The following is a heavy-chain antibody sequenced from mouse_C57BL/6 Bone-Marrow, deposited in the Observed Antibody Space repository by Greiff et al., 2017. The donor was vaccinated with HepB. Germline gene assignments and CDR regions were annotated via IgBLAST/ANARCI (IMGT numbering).Heavy chain of an antibody. CDR2: ISYSGST. CDR1: GYSITSGYD. D-gene: IGHD2-3*01. J-gene: IGHJ4*01. Sequence: EVQLVESGPGMVKPSQSLSLTCTVTGYSITSGYDWHWIRHFPGNKLEWMGYISYSGSTNYNPFLKSRISITHDTSKNHFFLKLNSVTTEDTATYYCARGDLLDAMDYWGQGTSVTVSS. V-gene: IGHV3-1*01. CDR3: ARGDLLDAMDY.